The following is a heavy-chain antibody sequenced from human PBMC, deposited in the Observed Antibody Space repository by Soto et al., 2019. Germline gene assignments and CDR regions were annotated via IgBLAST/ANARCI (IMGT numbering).Heavy chain of an antibody. V-gene: IGHV3-30*18. CDR1: GFTFSSYG. CDR2: ISYDGSNK. J-gene: IGHJ3*02. CDR3: AKGVPDAFDI. D-gene: IGHD1-1*01. Sequence: QVQLVESGGGVVQPGRSLRLSCAASGFTFSSYGMHWVRQAPGKGLEWVAVISYDGSNKYYADSVKGRFTISIDNSKNTLYLQMNSLRAEDTAVYYCAKGVPDAFDIWGQGTMVTVSS.